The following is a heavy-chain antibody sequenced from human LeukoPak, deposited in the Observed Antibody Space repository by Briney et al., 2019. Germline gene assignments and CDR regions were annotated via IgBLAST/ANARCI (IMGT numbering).Heavy chain of an antibody. CDR2: INHSGST. Sequence: SETLSLTCAVYGGSFSDYSWSWLRQIPEKGLEWIGEINHSGSTNYNPSLKSRVIMSVDTSKNQFSVKLRSVTAADTAVYYCARHGVVTWFDPWGQGTLVTVSS. J-gene: IGHJ5*02. D-gene: IGHD3-16*01. CDR1: GGSFSDYS. CDR3: ARHGVVTWFDP. V-gene: IGHV4-34*01.